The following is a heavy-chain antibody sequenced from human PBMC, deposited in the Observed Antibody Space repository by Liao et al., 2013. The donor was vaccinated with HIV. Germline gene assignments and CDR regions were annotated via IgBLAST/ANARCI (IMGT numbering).Heavy chain of an antibody. V-gene: IGHV4-34*01. CDR2: IHHSGNS. J-gene: IGHJ3*01. Sequence: QVHLQQWGTGLLKPSETLSLTCAVYGGSLSGYYWNWIRQSPGKGLEWIGQIHHSGNSNYNPSLKSRVTMSVDTSKNQISLNLTSVTAADTAVYYCARPNRATNWGNAFDVWGQGTVVTVSS. D-gene: IGHD7-27*01. CDR3: ARPNRATNWGNAFDV. CDR1: GGSLSGYY.